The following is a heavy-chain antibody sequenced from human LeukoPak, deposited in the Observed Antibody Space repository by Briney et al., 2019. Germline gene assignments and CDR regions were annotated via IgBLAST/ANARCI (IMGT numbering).Heavy chain of an antibody. Sequence: ASVKVSCKVSGYTLTELSMHWVRQAPGKGLEWMGGFDPEDGETIYAQKFQGRVTMTEDTSTGTAYMELSSLRSEDTAAYYCATSPSPYYYDSSGYYYDWGQGTLVTVSS. J-gene: IGHJ4*02. CDR1: GYTLTELS. V-gene: IGHV1-24*01. CDR3: ATSPSPYYYDSSGYYYD. D-gene: IGHD3-22*01. CDR2: FDPEDGET.